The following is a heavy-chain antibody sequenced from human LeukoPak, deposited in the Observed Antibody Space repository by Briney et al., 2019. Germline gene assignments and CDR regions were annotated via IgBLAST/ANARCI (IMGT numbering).Heavy chain of an antibody. V-gene: IGHV1-46*01. D-gene: IGHD3-10*01. CDR1: GYTFTSYY. J-gene: IGHJ4*02. Sequence: ASVKVSCKASGYTFTSYYMHWVRQAPGQGLEWMGIINPSGGSTSYAQKFQGRVTMTRNTSISTAYMELSSLRSEDTAVYYCARGRNIITMVRGVDNYWGQGTLVTVSS. CDR3: ARGRNIITMVRGVDNY. CDR2: INPSGGST.